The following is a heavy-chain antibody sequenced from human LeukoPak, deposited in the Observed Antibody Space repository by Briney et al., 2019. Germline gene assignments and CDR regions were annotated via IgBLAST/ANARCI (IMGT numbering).Heavy chain of an antibody. CDR1: GYTFTSYG. V-gene: IGHV1-18*01. D-gene: IGHD6-6*01. CDR3: ARAGIAARPDYYYGMDV. J-gene: IGHJ6*02. Sequence: ASVKVSCKASGYTFTSYGISWVRQAPGQGLEWMGWISAYNGITNYAQKLQGRVTMTTDTSTSTAYMELRSLRSDGTAVYYCARAGIAARPDYYYGMDVWGQGTTVTVSS. CDR2: ISAYNGIT.